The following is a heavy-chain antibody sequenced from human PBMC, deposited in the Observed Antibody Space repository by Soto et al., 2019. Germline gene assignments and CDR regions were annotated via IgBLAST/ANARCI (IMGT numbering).Heavy chain of an antibody. J-gene: IGHJ4*02. D-gene: IGHD6-19*01. CDR1: GGSISSYY. V-gene: IGHV4-59*08. Sequence: QVQLQESGPGLVKPSETLSLTCTVSGGSISSYYWSWIRQPPGKGLEWNGYIYYSGSTNYNPSLKSRVTISVDTSKKQFSLKLSSVTAADTAVYYCARQVGEQWLGFDYWGQGTLVTVSS. CDR2: IYYSGST. CDR3: ARQVGEQWLGFDY.